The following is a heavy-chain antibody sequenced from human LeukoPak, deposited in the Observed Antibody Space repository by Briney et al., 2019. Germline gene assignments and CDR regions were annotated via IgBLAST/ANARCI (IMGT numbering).Heavy chain of an antibody. J-gene: IGHJ4*02. V-gene: IGHV3-23*01. CDR1: GFTFSSYA. CDR3: AKVLTGSQDY. CDR2: ITGGGENT. Sequence: GGSLRLSCAASGFTFSSYAMSWVRQAPGKGLEWVSTITGGGENTYYADSARGRFTISRDNSKTTLHLQMNGLRPEDTAVYYCAKVLTGSQDYWGQGTLVTVSS. D-gene: IGHD7-27*01.